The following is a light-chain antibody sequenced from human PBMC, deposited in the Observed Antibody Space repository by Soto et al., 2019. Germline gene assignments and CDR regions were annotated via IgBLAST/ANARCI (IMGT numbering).Light chain of an antibody. J-gene: IGKJ4*01. CDR1: QSISSY. CDR2: AAS. Sequence: DIQMTQSPSSLSASLGDRVTITCRASQSISSYLNWYQQKPGKAPKILIYAASSLQSGVPSRFSGSGSGTDFTLTISSLQPEDFATYYCQQSYSTPPTFGGGTKVEIE. CDR3: QQSYSTPPT. V-gene: IGKV1-39*01.